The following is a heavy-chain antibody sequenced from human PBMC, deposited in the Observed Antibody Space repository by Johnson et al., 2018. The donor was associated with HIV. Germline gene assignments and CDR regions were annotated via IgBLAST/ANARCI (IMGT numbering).Heavy chain of an antibody. CDR3: AKDMRQWELLDAFDI. CDR2: IWYDGSNK. J-gene: IGHJ3*02. Sequence: VQLVESGGGVVQPGRSLRLSCGASGFTFNSYGMHWVRQAPGKVLEWVAVIWYDGSNKYYADSVKGRFTISRDNSKNTLYLQMNSLRAEDTAVYYCAKDMRQWELLDAFDIWGQGTTVTVSS. D-gene: IGHD1-26*01. CDR1: GFTFNSYG. V-gene: IGHV3-33*06.